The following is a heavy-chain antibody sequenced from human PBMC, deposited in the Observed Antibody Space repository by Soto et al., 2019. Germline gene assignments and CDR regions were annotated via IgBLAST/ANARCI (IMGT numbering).Heavy chain of an antibody. CDR2: INPNSGGT. CDR1: GYTFTGYY. CDR3: ARVLCMGNYYDSSGCSRGAFDI. J-gene: IGHJ3*02. Sequence: ASVKVSCKASGYTFTGYYMHWVRQAPGQGLEWMGWINPNSGGTNYAQKFQGWVTMTRDTSISTAYMELSRLRSDDTAGYYCARVLCMGNYYDSSGCSRGAFDIWGQGTMVTVSS. V-gene: IGHV1-2*04. D-gene: IGHD3-22*01.